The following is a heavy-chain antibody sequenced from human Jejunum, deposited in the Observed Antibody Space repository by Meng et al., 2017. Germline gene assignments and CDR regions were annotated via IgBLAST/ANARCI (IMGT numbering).Heavy chain of an antibody. CDR1: GFTFSSHW. D-gene: IGHD5-18*01. V-gene: IGHV3-74*01. CDR2: LNSDGSDT. J-gene: IGHJ4*02. CDR3: ARDHLDATTLDF. Sequence: GGSLRLSCAASGFTFSSHWMSWVRQGPGKGLVWVSALNSDGSDTRYADSVKGRFTISRDNAKNTVYLQMDSLRGEDTGVYFCARDHLDATTLDFWGQGTLVTVSS.